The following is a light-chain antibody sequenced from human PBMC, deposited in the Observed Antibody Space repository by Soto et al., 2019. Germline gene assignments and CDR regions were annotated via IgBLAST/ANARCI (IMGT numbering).Light chain of an antibody. Sequence: DIQMTQSPSSLSASVGERVTITFRASQSISSYLNGYQQKPGKAPKLLIYAASILQSGVPSSFSGSGSGTDFTFTISSLQPEDFATYYCQQSYSTPYIFGQGNKLEIK. CDR3: QQSYSTPYI. V-gene: IGKV1-39*01. CDR2: AAS. CDR1: QSISSY. J-gene: IGKJ2*01.